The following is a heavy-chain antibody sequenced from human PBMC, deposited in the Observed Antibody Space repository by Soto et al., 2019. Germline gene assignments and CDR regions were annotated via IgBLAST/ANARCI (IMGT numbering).Heavy chain of an antibody. CDR1: GGSISSSSYY. Sequence: QLQLQESGPGLVKPSETLSLTCTVPGGSISSSSYYWGWMRQPPGRGLEWIGRVYYSGSTYYNPSRKGRVPISVDTSKKQFSLKLSSVTAADTAVYYCAIHGLPPTMDWYFYLWGRGTLVTVSS. V-gene: IGHV4-39*01. CDR3: AIHGLPPTMDWYFYL. CDR2: VYYSGST. D-gene: IGHD5-18*01. J-gene: IGHJ2*01.